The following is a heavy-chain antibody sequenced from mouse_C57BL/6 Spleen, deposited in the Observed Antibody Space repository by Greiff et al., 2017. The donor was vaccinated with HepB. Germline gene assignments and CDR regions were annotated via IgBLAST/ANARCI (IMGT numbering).Heavy chain of an antibody. CDR3: ARSYDGYYVDYFDY. D-gene: IGHD2-3*01. J-gene: IGHJ2*01. Sequence: EVQLQQSGPGLVKPSQSLSLTCSVTGYSITSGYYWNWIRQFPGNKLEWMGYISYDGSNNYNPSLKNRISITRDTSKNQFFLKLNSVTTEDTATYYCARSYDGYYVDYFDYWGQGTTLTVSS. CDR2: ISYDGSN. V-gene: IGHV3-6*01. CDR1: GYSITSGYY.